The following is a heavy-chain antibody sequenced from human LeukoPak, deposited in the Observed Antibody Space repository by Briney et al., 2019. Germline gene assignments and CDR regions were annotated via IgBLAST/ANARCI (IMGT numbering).Heavy chain of an antibody. CDR1: GFTFSDYS. J-gene: IGHJ4*02. CDR2: ITSSASTI. D-gene: IGHD2-2*02. Sequence: PGGSLRLSCAASGFTFSDYSMRWIRQAPGKGVEWVSYITSSASTIYYADSVKGRFTISRDNARNSLYLQMNSLRVEDTAVYYCARGGLYYFEYWGRGTLVTVSS. V-gene: IGHV3-11*01. CDR3: ARGGLYYFEY.